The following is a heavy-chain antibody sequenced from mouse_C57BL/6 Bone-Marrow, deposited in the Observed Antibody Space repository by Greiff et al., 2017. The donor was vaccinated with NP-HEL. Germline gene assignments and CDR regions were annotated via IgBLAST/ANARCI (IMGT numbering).Heavy chain of an antibody. CDR3: ARTDYDYDGVDY. Sequence: QVQLQQPGAELVKPGASVKMSCKASGYTFTSYWITWVKQRPGQGLEWIGDIYPGSGSTNYNEKFKSKATLTVDTSSSTAYMQLSSLTSEYSAVYYCARTDYDYDGVDYWGQGTTLTVSS. V-gene: IGHV1-55*01. CDR2: IYPGSGST. CDR1: GYTFTSYW. J-gene: IGHJ2*01. D-gene: IGHD2-4*01.